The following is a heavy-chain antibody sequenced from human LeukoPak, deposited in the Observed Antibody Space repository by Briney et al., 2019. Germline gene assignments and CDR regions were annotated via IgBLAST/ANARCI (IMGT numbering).Heavy chain of an antibody. J-gene: IGHJ4*02. V-gene: IGHV3-23*01. CDR3: AKEAVAAAGPFDY. CDR2: ISGSGGSI. Sequence: GGSLRLSCAASGFTFSSYAMSWVRQAPGKGLEWVSSISGSGGSIYYADSVKGRFTISRDNSKSTLYLQMNSLRAEDTALYYCAKEAVAAAGPFDYWGQGTLLTVSS. CDR1: GFTFSSYA. D-gene: IGHD6-13*01.